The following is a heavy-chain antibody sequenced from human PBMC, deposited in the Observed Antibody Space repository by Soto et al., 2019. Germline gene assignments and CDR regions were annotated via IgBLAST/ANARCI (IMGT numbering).Heavy chain of an antibody. Sequence: EVQLVESGGGLVKPGGSLRLSCAASGFTFSSYSMNWVRQAPGKGLEWVSAISSSSSYIYYADSVKGRFTISRDNAKNSPYQQMNSLIAEDTAVYYCARARDNDFWCGSLPSYNMDVWGKGTTVTVSS. CDR2: ISSSSSYI. D-gene: IGHD3-3*01. J-gene: IGHJ6*03. CDR1: GFTFSSYS. V-gene: IGHV3-21*01. CDR3: ARARDNDFWCGSLPSYNMDV.